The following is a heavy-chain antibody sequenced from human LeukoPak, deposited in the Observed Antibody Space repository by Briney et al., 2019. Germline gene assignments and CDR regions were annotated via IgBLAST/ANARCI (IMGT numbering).Heavy chain of an antibody. CDR1: GGTFSSYA. D-gene: IGHD2-15*01. Sequence: ASVKVSCKASGGTFSSYAISWVRQAPGQGLEWMGRIIPILGIANYAQKFQGRVAITADKSTSTAYMELSSLRSEDTAVYYCARGVVAATLYDYWGQGTLVTVSS. CDR2: IIPILGIA. J-gene: IGHJ4*02. CDR3: ARGVVAATLYDY. V-gene: IGHV1-69*04.